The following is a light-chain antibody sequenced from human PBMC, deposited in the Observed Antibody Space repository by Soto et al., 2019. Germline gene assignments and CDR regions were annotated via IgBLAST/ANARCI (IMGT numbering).Light chain of an antibody. Sequence: EIEMTQSPSSLSASVGDRVTITCRASQSITSYFNWYQQKPGKAPKLLIYAASSLQSGVPSRFSGSGSGTDFTLTISSLQPEDFATYYCQQSYSTPWTFGQGAKVDIK. J-gene: IGKJ1*01. CDR2: AAS. V-gene: IGKV1-39*01. CDR3: QQSYSTPWT. CDR1: QSITSY.